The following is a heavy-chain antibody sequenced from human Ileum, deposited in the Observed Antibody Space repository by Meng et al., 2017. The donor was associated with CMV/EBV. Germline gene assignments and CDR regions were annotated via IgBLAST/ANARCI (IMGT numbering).Heavy chain of an antibody. CDR3: AETPWGFPIDS. J-gene: IGHJ3*02. V-gene: IGHV1-69*13. CDR1: GGTFNNYA. D-gene: IGHD7-27*01. Sequence: SVKVSCKASGGTFNNYAINWVRQAPGRGLEWMGGIIPISGTPNYAQKFQGRVSITADVSTRTAYMELSSLRSEDTAVYYCAETPWGFPIDSWGQGTMVTVSS. CDR2: IIPISGTP.